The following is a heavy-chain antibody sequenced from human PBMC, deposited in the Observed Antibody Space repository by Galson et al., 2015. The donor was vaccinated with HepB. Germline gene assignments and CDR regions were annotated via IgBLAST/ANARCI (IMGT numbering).Heavy chain of an antibody. CDR3: ARDSQGSSWFIFDY. J-gene: IGHJ4*02. CDR2: INAGNGNT. CDR1: GYTFTSYA. D-gene: IGHD6-13*01. V-gene: IGHV1-3*01. Sequence: VKVSCKASGYTFTSYAMHWVRQAPGQRLEWMGWINAGNGNTKYSQKFQGRVTITRDTSASTAYMELSSLRSEDTAVYYCARDSQGSSWFIFDYWGQGTLVTVSS.